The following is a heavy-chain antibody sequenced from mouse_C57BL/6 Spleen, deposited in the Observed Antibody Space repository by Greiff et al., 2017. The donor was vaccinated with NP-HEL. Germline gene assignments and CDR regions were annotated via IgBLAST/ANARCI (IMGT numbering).Heavy chain of an antibody. CDR3: AKTGNYRGGDAMDY. CDR1: GFSLTSYG. Sequence: QVQLKESGPGLVQPSQSLSITCTVSGFSLTSYGVHWVRQSPGKGLEWLGVIWRGGSTDYNAAFMSRLSITKDNSKSQVFFKMNSLQADDTAIYYCAKTGNYRGGDAMDYWGQGTSVTVSS. J-gene: IGHJ4*01. CDR2: IWRGGST. D-gene: IGHD2-12*01. V-gene: IGHV2-5*01.